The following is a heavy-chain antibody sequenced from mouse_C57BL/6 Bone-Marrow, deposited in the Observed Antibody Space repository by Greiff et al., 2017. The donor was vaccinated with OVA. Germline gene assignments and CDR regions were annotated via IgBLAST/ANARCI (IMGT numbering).Heavy chain of an antibody. CDR3: AISYYGSSYFDY. CDR1: GFTFSDYY. J-gene: IGHJ2*01. D-gene: IGHD1-1*01. CDR2: ISNGGGST. V-gene: IGHV5-12*01. Sequence: EVKLMESGGGLVQPGGSLKLSCAASGFTFSDYYMYWVRQTPEKRLEWVAYISNGGGSTYYPDTVKGRFTISRDNAKNTLYLQMSRLKSEDTAMYYCAISYYGSSYFDYWGQGTTLTVSS.